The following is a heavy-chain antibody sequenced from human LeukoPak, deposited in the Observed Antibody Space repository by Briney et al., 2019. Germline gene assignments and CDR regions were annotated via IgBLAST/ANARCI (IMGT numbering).Heavy chain of an antibody. CDR3: ARELELRLGVEVYYYYGMDV. Sequence: PGRSLRLSCAASGFTFSSYAMHWVRQAPGKGLEWVAVISYDGSNKYYADSVKGRFTISRDNSKNTLYLQMNSLGAEDTAVYYCARELELRLGVEVYYYYGMDVWGQGTTVTVSS. D-gene: IGHD1-7*01. V-gene: IGHV3-30-3*01. CDR1: GFTFSSYA. CDR2: ISYDGSNK. J-gene: IGHJ6*02.